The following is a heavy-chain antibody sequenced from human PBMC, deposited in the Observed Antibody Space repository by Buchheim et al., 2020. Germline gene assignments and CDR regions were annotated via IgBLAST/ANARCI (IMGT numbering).Heavy chain of an antibody. J-gene: IGHJ4*02. D-gene: IGHD3-3*01. V-gene: IGHV3-33*01. Sequence: QVQLVESGGGVVQPGRSLRLSCAASGFTFSSYGMHWVRQAPGKGLEWVAVIWYDGSNKYYADSVKGRFTISRDNSKNTLYLQMNSLRAEDTAVYYCARDMWIWSGYQLGSFDYWGQGTL. CDR1: GFTFSSYG. CDR2: IWYDGSNK. CDR3: ARDMWIWSGYQLGSFDY.